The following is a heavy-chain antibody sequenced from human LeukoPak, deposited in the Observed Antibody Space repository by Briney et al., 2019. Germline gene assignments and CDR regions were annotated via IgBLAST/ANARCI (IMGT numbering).Heavy chain of an antibody. J-gene: IGHJ5*02. CDR3: ARDVPRDSSSWSRWFDP. D-gene: IGHD6-13*01. CDR1: GGTFSSYT. CDR2: IIPILGIV. Sequence: SVKVSCKASGGTFSSYTISWVRQAPGQGLEWMGRIIPILGIVNYAQKFQGRVTITADKSTSTAYMELSSLRSEDTAVYYCARDVPRDSSSWSRWFDPWGQGTLVTVSS. V-gene: IGHV1-69*04.